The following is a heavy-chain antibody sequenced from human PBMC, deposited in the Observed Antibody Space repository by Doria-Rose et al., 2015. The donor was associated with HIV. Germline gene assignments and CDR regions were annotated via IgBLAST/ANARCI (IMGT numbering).Heavy chain of an antibody. J-gene: IGHJ4*02. V-gene: IGHV4-59*01. Sequence: QVQLQQWGPGLVKPSETLSLTCSVSGGSISHYYRSWIRQPPGKGLEYIGDILYPESTNYSPSLKSRVSISIDTSKIKCSLRLSSVTAADTAVYYCARVLSETYDYWGQGTLVTVSS. CDR2: ILYPEST. CDR1: GGSISHYY. D-gene: IGHD6-19*01. CDR3: ARVLSETYDY.